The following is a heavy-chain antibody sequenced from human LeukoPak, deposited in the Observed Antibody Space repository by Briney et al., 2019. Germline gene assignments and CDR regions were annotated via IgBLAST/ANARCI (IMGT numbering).Heavy chain of an antibody. CDR1: GYTFTSYD. CDR2: VNPNSGNT. Sequence: ASVKVSCKASGYTFTSYDINWVRQAPRQGLEWMGWVNPNSGNTGYAQKFQGRVTMTRNTSISTAYMELSSLRAEDTAVYYCAKTQVDGVVVPATLGLMDVWGKGTTVTVSS. D-gene: IGHD2-2*01. J-gene: IGHJ6*03. V-gene: IGHV1-8*01. CDR3: AKTQVDGVVVPATLGLMDV.